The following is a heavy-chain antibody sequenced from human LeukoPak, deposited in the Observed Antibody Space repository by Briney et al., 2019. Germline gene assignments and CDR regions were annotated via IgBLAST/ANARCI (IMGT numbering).Heavy chain of an antibody. CDR1: GFTFSSYG. Sequence: GGSLRLSCAASGFTFSSYGMHWVRQAPGKGLEWVAFIRYDGSNKYYADSVKGRFTISRDNSKNTLYLQMNSLRAEDTAVYYCAKRIDLGSYDYVWGSYPLGYWGQGTLVTVSS. CDR3: AKRIDLGSYDYVWGSYPLGY. V-gene: IGHV3-30*02. D-gene: IGHD3-16*02. CDR2: IRYDGSNK. J-gene: IGHJ4*02.